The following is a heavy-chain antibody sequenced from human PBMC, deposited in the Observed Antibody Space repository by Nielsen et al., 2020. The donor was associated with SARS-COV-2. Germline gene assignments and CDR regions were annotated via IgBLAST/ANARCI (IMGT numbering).Heavy chain of an antibody. CDR2: IHYSGIT. CDR3: ARKVGAHDY. V-gene: IGHV4-59*01. D-gene: IGHD1-26*01. CDR1: GASISSSY. J-gene: IGHJ4*02. Sequence: SETLSLTCTVSGASISSSYWSWIRQPPGKGLEWIGYIHYSGITNYNPSLKSRVTMSVDTSNNHFSLRLSAVTAADTAVYYCARKVGAHDYWGQGTLVTVP.